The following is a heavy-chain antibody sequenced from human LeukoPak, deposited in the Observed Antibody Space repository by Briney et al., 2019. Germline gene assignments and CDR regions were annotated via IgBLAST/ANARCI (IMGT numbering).Heavy chain of an antibody. V-gene: IGHV3-21*01. Sequence: GGSLRLSCAASGFTFSSYSMNWVRQAPGKGLEWVSSISSSSSYIYYADSVKGRFAISRDNAKNSLYLQMNSPRAEDTAVYYCARDQNDSSGDAFDIWGQGTMVTVSS. CDR1: GFTFSSYS. D-gene: IGHD3-22*01. J-gene: IGHJ3*02. CDR2: ISSSSSYI. CDR3: ARDQNDSSGDAFDI.